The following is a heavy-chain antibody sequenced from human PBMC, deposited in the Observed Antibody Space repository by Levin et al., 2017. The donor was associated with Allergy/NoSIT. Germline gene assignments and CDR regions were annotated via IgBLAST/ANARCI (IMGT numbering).Heavy chain of an antibody. CDR3: AKDITALGYYYGLDV. D-gene: IGHD7-27*01. Sequence: GGSLRLSCAASGFSFHGCAMHWVRQAPGKGLEWVSGISWNSGNIVYADSVKGRFTVSRDNAKNSLFLQMNSLKPEDTAFYYCAKDITALGYYYGLDVWGQGTTVTVSS. CDR1: GFSFHGCA. J-gene: IGHJ6*02. CDR2: ISWNSGNI. V-gene: IGHV3-9*01.